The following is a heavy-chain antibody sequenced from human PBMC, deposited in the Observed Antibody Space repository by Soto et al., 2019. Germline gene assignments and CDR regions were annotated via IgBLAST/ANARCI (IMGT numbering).Heavy chain of an antibody. D-gene: IGHD3-3*01. Sequence: PSDTLSLTCTFSGGPMSINTYYWGWIRPTPGKGLERIGSSYYRGSTPYNPSLKNRVTISVHTPKHQFSLHLYSVTAADTSVYYCATADAFGVVTPFLEYWGQGNLVTVSS. CDR1: GGPMSINTYY. J-gene: IGHJ4*02. CDR2: SYYRGST. CDR3: ATADAFGVVTPFLEY. V-gene: IGHV4-39*01.